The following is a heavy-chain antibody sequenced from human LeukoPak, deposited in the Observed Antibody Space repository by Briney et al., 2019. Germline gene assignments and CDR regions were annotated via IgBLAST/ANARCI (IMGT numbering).Heavy chain of an antibody. V-gene: IGHV4-59*01. Sequence: SETLSLTCTVSGGSISSYYWSWIRQPPGKGLEWIGYIYYSGSTNYNPSLKSRVTISVDTSKNQFSLKLSSVTAADTAVYYCARDPSGWYGWFDPWGQGTLVTVSS. J-gene: IGHJ5*02. CDR2: IYYSGST. D-gene: IGHD6-19*01. CDR1: GGSISSYY. CDR3: ARDPSGWYGWFDP.